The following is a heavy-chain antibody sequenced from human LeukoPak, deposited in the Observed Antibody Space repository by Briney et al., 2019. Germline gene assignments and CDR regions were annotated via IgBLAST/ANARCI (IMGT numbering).Heavy chain of an antibody. CDR2: INHSGST. D-gene: IGHD3-9*01. Sequence: PSETLSLTCAVYGGSFSGYYWSWLRQPPGKGLEWIGEINHSGSTNYNSSLKSRVTISVDTSKNQFSLKLSSVTAADTAVYYCARGPGYLAYYYGMDVWGQGTTVTVSS. CDR1: GGSFSGYY. J-gene: IGHJ6*02. V-gene: IGHV4-34*01. CDR3: ARGPGYLAYYYGMDV.